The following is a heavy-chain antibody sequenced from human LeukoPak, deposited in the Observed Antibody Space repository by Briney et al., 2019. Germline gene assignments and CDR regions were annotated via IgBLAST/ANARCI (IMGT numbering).Heavy chain of an antibody. Sequence: PGGSLRLSCAASGFTFSSYGMHWVRQAPGKGLEWVAVISYDGSNKYYADSVKGRFTISRDNSKNTLYLQMNSLRAEDTAVYYCAKDSEGKGGYYDPFDYWGQGTLVTVSS. D-gene: IGHD3-22*01. CDR1: GFTFSSYG. CDR2: ISYDGSNK. J-gene: IGHJ4*02. V-gene: IGHV3-30*18. CDR3: AKDSEGKGGYYDPFDY.